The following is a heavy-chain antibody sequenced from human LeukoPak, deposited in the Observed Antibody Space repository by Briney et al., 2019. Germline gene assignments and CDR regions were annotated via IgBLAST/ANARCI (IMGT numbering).Heavy chain of an antibody. J-gene: IGHJ5*02. Sequence: PGGSLRLSCAASGFTFDDYGMSWVRQAPGKGLEWVSGINWNGGSTGYADSVKGRFTISRDNSKNTLYLQMNSLRAEDTAVYYCAKVWPVIWGWFDPWGQGTLVTVSS. CDR1: GFTFDDYG. V-gene: IGHV3-20*04. D-gene: IGHD3-9*01. CDR3: AKVWPVIWGWFDP. CDR2: INWNGGST.